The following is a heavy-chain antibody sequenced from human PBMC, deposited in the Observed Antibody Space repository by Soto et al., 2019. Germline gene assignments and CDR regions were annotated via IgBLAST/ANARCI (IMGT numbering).Heavy chain of an antibody. V-gene: IGHV4-4*07. Sequence: ETLSLTCTVSGGSISSYYWSWIRQPAGKGLEWIGRIYTSGSTNYNPSLKSRVTMSVDTSKNQFSLKLSSVTAADTAVYYCAREDKYCSGGSCYHSSSFVIDYWGQGTLVTVSS. CDR1: GGSISSYY. D-gene: IGHD2-15*01. CDR2: IYTSGST. J-gene: IGHJ4*02. CDR3: AREDKYCSGGSCYHSSSFVIDY.